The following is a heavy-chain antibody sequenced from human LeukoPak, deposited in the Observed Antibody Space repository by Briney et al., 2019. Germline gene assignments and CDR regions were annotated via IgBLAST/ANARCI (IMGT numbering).Heavy chain of an antibody. V-gene: IGHV3-30*04. CDR3: AKARLGYCSGGSCYGEIDY. D-gene: IGHD2-15*01. J-gene: IGHJ4*02. CDR2: ISYDGSNK. Sequence: PGRSLRLSCAASGFTFSSYAMHWVRQAPGKGLEWVAVISYDGSNKYYADSVKGRFTISRDNSKNTLYLQMNSLRAEDTAVYYCAKARLGYCSGGSCYGEIDYWGQGTLVTVSS. CDR1: GFTFSSYA.